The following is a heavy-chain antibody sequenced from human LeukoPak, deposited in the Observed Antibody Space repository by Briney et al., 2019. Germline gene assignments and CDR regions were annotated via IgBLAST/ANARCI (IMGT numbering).Heavy chain of an antibody. J-gene: IGHJ4*02. V-gene: IGHV3-30*02. CDR3: AKEQYPGYFDY. D-gene: IGHD1-14*01. Sequence: GGSLRLSCVASGFIFSGSSMHWVRQAPGKGLEWVSFIRFDATNKYYAASVKGRFTISRDNSNNTPYLQLNDLRTEDTATYFCAKEQYPGYFDYWGQGTLVTVSS. CDR1: GFIFSGSS. CDR2: IRFDATNK.